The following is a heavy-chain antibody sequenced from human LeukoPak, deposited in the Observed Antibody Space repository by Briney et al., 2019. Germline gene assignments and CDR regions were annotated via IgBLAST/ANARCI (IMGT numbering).Heavy chain of an antibody. D-gene: IGHD2-21*02. Sequence: GGSLRLSCAASGFTFSSYWMSWVRQAPGEGLEWVSAFTAGGINTYYADSVKGRFTISRDNSKNTLYLHMNSLRAEDTAVYYCAKSPSYCRGDCYSTFEYWGQGTLVTVSS. V-gene: IGHV3-23*01. CDR1: GFTFSSYW. CDR2: FTAGGINT. J-gene: IGHJ4*02. CDR3: AKSPSYCRGDCYSTFEY.